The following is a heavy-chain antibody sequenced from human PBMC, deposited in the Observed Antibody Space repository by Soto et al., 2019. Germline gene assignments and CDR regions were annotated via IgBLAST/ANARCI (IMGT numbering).Heavy chain of an antibody. J-gene: IGHJ4*02. D-gene: IGHD2-2*01. CDR2: ISHNSDHI. Sequence: EVQLVESGGGLVKPGGSLRLSCTASGFPFSSFGMNWVRQAPGKGLDWVSSISHNSDHIFYADSVKGRFIISRDNANNSLFLQMSSLRVDDTAVYFCARGMMGRRTYCSSASCPYYFDSWGQGTLVTVSS. V-gene: IGHV3-21*06. CDR1: GFPFSSFG. CDR3: ARGMMGRRTYCSSASCPYYFDS.